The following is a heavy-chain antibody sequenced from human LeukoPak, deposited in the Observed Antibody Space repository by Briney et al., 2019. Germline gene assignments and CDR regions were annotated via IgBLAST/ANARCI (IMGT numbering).Heavy chain of an antibody. Sequence: ASVKVSCKASGYTFTGYYMHWVRQPPGQGLEWMGWINPNNGGTNYAQKFQGRVSMTRDTSITTTYMELHRLRSDDTAVYYCASEQGDGGCDWLYWGRGPRDSVST. CDR3: ASEQGDGGCDWLY. D-gene: IGHD2-21*02. CDR1: GYTFTGYY. J-gene: IGHJ4*02. V-gene: IGHV1-2*02. CDR2: INPNNGGT.